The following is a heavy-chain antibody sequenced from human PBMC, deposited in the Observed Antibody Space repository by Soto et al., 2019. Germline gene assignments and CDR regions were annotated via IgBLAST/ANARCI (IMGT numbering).Heavy chain of an antibody. CDR3: AKGFGSSWYFDY. Sequence: EVQLVESGGGLVQPGRSLRLSCAASGFTFDDYAMHWVRQAPGKGLEWVSVISGSGGSTDYADSVRGRFTISRDNPKNTLYLQMNSLRAEDTAVYYCAKGFGSSWYFDYWGQGTLVTVSS. V-gene: IGHV3-23*04. D-gene: IGHD6-13*01. CDR1: GFTFDDYA. J-gene: IGHJ4*02. CDR2: ISGSGGST.